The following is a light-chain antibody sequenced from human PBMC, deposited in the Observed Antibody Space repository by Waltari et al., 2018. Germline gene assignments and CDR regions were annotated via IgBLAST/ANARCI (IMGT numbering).Light chain of an antibody. V-gene: IGKV3-11*01. J-gene: IGKJ4*01. Sequence: EIVLTQSPATLSLSPGERATLSCRASQSVSSYLAWYQQKPGQAPRLLIYDASNRATGIPARVSGSGSGTDCTLTISSLEPEDFAVYDCQQRSNWPLTFGGGTKVEIK. CDR2: DAS. CDR3: QQRSNWPLT. CDR1: QSVSSY.